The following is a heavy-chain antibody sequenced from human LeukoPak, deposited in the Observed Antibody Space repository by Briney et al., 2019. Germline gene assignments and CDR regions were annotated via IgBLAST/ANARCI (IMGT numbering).Heavy chain of an antibody. CDR1: GGSISNYY. V-gene: IGHV4-59*01. J-gene: IGHJ5*02. Sequence: SETLSLTCTVSGGSISNYYWYWKRQPPGKGPEWIGYTYYSGNPNYNPSLKSRVTISVDTSKNQFPLILSPVTAADTAVYYCAKGGPEASAGLSWFDPWGQATLLTVSS. CDR2: TYYSGNP. CDR3: AKGGPEASAGLSWFDP. D-gene: IGHD1-14*01.